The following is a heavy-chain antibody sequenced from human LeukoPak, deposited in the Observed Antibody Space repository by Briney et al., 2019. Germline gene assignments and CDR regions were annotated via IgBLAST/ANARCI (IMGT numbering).Heavy chain of an antibody. D-gene: IGHD2-15*01. CDR2: IYYSGST. CDR1: GGSISS. J-gene: IGHJ4*03. V-gene: IGHV4-39*01. Sequence: SETLSLTCTVSGGSISSGWIRQPPGKGLEWIGSIYYSGSTYYNPSLKSRVTVSVDTSKNQFSLKLSSVTAADTALYYCARPHGSGYLFAFDYWGQGTTVTVSS. CDR3: ARPHGSGYLFAFDY.